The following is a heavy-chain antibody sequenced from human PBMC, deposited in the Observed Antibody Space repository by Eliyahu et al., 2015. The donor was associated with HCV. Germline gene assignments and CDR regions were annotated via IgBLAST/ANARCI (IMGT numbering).Heavy chain of an antibody. CDR1: GGSFSGXY. CDR3: ARDVYYDSSGYYYFPPHGMDV. CDR2: INHSGST. V-gene: IGHV4-34*01. Sequence: QVQLQQWGAGLLKPSETLSLTCAVXGGSFSGXYXXWIRQPPGKGLEWIGEINHSGSTNYXPSLKSRVTISVDTSKNQFSLKLSSVTAADTAVYYCARDVYYDSSGYYYFPPHGMDVWGQGTTVTVSS. J-gene: IGHJ6*02. D-gene: IGHD3-22*01.